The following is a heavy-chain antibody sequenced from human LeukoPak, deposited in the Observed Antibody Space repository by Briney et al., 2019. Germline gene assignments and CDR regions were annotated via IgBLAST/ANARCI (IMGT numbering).Heavy chain of an antibody. CDR3: ARGIRQYAKSYFDY. CDR2: ISSSGTTI. Sequence: GGSLRLSCAASGFTFSDYYTSWIRQAPGKGLEWLSYISSSGTTIYYTDSVMGRFTISRDNAKNSLYLQMNSLRAEDTAVYYCARGIRQYAKSYFDYWGQGTLVTVSS. V-gene: IGHV3-11*01. J-gene: IGHJ4*02. D-gene: IGHD4-11*01. CDR1: GFTFSDYY.